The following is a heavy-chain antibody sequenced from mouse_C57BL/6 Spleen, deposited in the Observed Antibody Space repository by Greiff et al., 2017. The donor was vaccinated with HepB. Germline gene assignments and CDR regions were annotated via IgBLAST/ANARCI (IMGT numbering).Heavy chain of an antibody. Sequence: QVQLKESGAELARPGASVKMSCKASGYTFTSYTMHWVKQRPGQGLEWIGYINPSSGYTKYNQKFKDKATLTADKSSSTAYMQLSSLTSEDSAVYYCARSHYYGSSLAWFAYWGQGTLVTVSA. D-gene: IGHD1-1*01. CDR2: INPSSGYT. V-gene: IGHV1-4*01. J-gene: IGHJ3*01. CDR1: GYTFTSYT. CDR3: ARSHYYGSSLAWFAY.